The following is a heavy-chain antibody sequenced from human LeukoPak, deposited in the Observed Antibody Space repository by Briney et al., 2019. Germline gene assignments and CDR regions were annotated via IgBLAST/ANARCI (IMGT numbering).Heavy chain of an antibody. CDR3: ASDWVGYCTNGVCPPGY. J-gene: IGHJ4*02. CDR1: GYTFTSYG. D-gene: IGHD2-8*01. CDR2: ISAYNGNT. V-gene: IGHV1-18*01. Sequence: ASVKVSCKASGYTFTSYGISWVRQAPGQGLEWMGWISAYNGNTNYAQKLQGRVTVTTDTSTSTAYMELRSLRSDDTAVYYCASDWVGYCTNGVCPPGYWGQGTLVTVSS.